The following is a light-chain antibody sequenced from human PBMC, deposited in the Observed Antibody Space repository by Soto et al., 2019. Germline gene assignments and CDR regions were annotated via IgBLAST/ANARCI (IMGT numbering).Light chain of an antibody. CDR3: SSYTRSSTYV. V-gene: IGLV2-14*01. CDR2: EVS. CDR1: SSDVGGYNY. J-gene: IGLJ1*01. Sequence: QSALTQPASVSGSPGQSITISCTGTSSDVGGYNYVSWYQQHPGKAPKLMIYEVSNRPSGVSNRFSGSKSVNTASLTISGLQAEDEADYYCSSYTRSSTYVFGTGTKVTV.